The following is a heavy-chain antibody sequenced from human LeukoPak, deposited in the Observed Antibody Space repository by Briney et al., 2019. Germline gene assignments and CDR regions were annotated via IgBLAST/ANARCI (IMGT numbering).Heavy chain of an antibody. CDR3: ARVNMIVVAAYFDY. CDR2: ISGSGGST. CDR1: GFTFSSYA. Sequence: PGGSLRLSCAASGFTFSSYAMSWVRQAPGKGLEWVSAISGSGGSTYYADSVKGRFTISRDNSKNTLYLQMNSLRAEDTAVYYCARVNMIVVAAYFDYWGQGTLVTVSS. D-gene: IGHD3-22*01. J-gene: IGHJ4*02. V-gene: IGHV3-23*01.